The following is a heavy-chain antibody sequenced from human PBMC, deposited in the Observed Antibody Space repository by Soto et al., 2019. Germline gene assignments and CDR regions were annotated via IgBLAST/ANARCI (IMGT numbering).Heavy chain of an antibody. CDR1: GFTFSNAW. Sequence: PGGSLRLSCAASGFTFSNAWMSWVRQAPGKGLEWVGRIKSKTDGGTTDYAAPVKGRFTISRDDSKNTLYLQMNSLKTEDTAVYYCTTDKEYCSSTSCYDAFEFWGQGTMVIVSS. D-gene: IGHD2-2*01. J-gene: IGHJ3*01. V-gene: IGHV3-15*01. CDR2: IKSKTDGGTT. CDR3: TTDKEYCSSTSCYDAFEF.